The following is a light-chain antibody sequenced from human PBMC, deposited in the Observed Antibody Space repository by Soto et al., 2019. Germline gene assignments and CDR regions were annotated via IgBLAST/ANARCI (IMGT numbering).Light chain of an antibody. CDR1: QSVSSY. CDR2: DAS. J-gene: IGKJ1*01. CDR3: QQRTA. V-gene: IGKV3-11*01. Sequence: VSTQSPATLSFSPGERATLSCRASQSVSSYLAWYQQKPGQAPRLLIYDASNRAAGIPARFSGSGSGTDFTLTISSLEPEDFAVYYCQQRTAFGQGTKVDVK.